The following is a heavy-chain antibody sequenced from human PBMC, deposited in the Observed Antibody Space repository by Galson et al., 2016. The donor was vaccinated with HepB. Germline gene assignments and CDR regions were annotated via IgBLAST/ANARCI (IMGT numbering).Heavy chain of an antibody. D-gene: IGHD6-19*01. Sequence: SLRLSCAASGFKLSYNVIHWVRQAPGKGLEWLSLISVDGIIHPHADSVRGRFTFSRDTSKNTVYLQMDSLRVDDTAVYYCAREGYTSGRAGTFDLWGQGTVVTVSS. CDR1: GFKLSYNV. CDR2: ISVDGIIH. J-gene: IGHJ3*01. CDR3: AREGYTSGRAGTFDL. V-gene: IGHV3-30*03.